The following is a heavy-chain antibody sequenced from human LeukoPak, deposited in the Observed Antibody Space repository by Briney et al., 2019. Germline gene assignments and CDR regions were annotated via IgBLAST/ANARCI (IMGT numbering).Heavy chain of an antibody. CDR3: ARNSYVGDY. J-gene: IGHJ4*02. Sequence: SETLSLTCAVSGGSISSSNWWSWVRQPPGKGLEWIGEINHSGSTNYNPSLKSRVTISVDTSKNQFSLKLSSVTAADTALYYCARNSYVGDYWGQGTLVTVSS. CDR1: GGSISSSNW. D-gene: IGHD3-16*01. V-gene: IGHV4-4*02. CDR2: INHSGST.